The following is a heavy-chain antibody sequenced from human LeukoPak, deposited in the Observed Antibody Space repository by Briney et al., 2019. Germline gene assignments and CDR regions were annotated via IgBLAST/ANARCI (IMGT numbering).Heavy chain of an antibody. D-gene: IGHD2/OR15-2a*01. CDR1: GFTFSSYA. J-gene: IGHJ4*02. CDR2: ISGSGGST. V-gene: IGHV3-23*01. CDR3: ANSFQTYYFDY. Sequence: GGSLRLSCAASGFTFSSYAMSWVGQAPGKGLEWVSGISGSGGSTYYADSVKGRFTISRDNSNNTLYLQMNSLRAEDTAVYYCANSFQTYYFDYWGQGALVTVSS.